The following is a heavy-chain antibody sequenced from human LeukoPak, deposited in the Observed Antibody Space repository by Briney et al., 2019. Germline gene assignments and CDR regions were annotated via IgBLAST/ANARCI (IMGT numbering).Heavy chain of an antibody. CDR3: ARENIVVVPAAIGWFDP. V-gene: IGHV4-30-2*01. CDR2: IYHSGST. D-gene: IGHD2-2*01. CDR1: GGSISSGGYY. Sequence: SETLSLTCTVSGGSISSGGYYWSWIRQPPGKGLEWIGYIYHSGSTYYNPSLKSRVTISVDRSKNQFSLKLSSVTAADTAVYYCARENIVVVPAAIGWFDPWGQGTLVTVSS. J-gene: IGHJ5*02.